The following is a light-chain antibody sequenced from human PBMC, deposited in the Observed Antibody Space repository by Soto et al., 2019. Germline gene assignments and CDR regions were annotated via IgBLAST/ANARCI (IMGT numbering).Light chain of an antibody. CDR2: WAS. Sequence: DIVMTQSPDSLAVSLGERATINCKSSQSVLYSSNNKNYLAWYQQKPRQPPKLLIYWASTRESGVPDRFSRSGSGTDFTLTISSLQAEDVAVYYCQQYYSTPYTFGQGTKLEIK. CDR3: QQYYSTPYT. V-gene: IGKV4-1*01. J-gene: IGKJ2*01. CDR1: QSVLYSSNNKNY.